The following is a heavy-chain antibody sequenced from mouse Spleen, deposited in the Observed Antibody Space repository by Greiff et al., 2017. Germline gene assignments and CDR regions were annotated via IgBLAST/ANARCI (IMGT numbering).Heavy chain of an antibody. J-gene: IGHJ3*01. CDR1: GYTFTSYG. D-gene: IGHD1-1*01. CDR2: IYPRSGNT. Sequence: VKLQESGAELARPGASVKLSCKASGYTFTSYGISWVKQRTGQGLEWIGEIYPRSGNTYYNEKFKGKATLTADKSSSTAYMELRSLTSEDSAVYFCARNGYYDGSSPFAYWGQGTLVTVSA. V-gene: IGHV1-81*01. CDR3: ARNGYYDGSSPFAY.